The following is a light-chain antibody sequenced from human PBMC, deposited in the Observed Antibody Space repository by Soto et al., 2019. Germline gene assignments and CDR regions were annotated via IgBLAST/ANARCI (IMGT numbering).Light chain of an antibody. CDR2: DAS. CDR1: QSISSW. V-gene: IGKV1-5*01. Sequence: DIQMTQSPSTLSASVGDRVTITCRASQSISSWLAWYQQKPGKAPKLLIYDASSLESGVPSRFSGSGSGTEFTLTISSLQPDDSATYYCQQYNSASLTFGGGTTVEIK. J-gene: IGKJ4*01. CDR3: QQYNSASLT.